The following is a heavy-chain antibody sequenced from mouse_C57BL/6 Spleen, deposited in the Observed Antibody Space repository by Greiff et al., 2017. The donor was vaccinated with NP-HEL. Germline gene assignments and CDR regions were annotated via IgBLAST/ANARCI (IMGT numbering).Heavy chain of an antibody. CDR3: AREGITTVVVPFDY. CDR1: GFTFSDYG. J-gene: IGHJ2*01. V-gene: IGHV5-17*01. Sequence: EVQVVESGGGLVKPGGSLKLSCAASGFTFSDYGMHWVRQAPEKGLEWVAYISSGSSTIYYADTVKGRFTISRDNAKNTLFLQMTSLRSEDTAMYYCAREGITTVVVPFDYWGQGTTLTVSS. CDR2: ISSGSSTI. D-gene: IGHD1-1*01.